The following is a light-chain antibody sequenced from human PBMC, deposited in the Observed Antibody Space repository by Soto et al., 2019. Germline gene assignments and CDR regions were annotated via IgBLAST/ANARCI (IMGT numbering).Light chain of an antibody. CDR2: GAS. Sequence: ETVMTQSPATLSLSPGERATLSCMASQSVSSYLAWYQQKPGQAPRLLIYGASTRATGIPARFSGSGSGTEFTLTISSLQSEDFAVYYCQRYNNWPPITFGQGTRLEIK. J-gene: IGKJ5*01. CDR1: QSVSSY. V-gene: IGKV3-15*01. CDR3: QRYNNWPPIT.